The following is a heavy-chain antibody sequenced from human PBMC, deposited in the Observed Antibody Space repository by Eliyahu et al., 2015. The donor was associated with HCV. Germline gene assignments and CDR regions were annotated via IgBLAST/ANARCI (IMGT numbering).Heavy chain of an antibody. V-gene: IGHV4-39*07. CDR1: GGSISSSSYY. CDR3: ARGEVPAYYDSSGPPPAEAFDI. J-gene: IGHJ3*02. CDR2: IYYSGST. Sequence: QLQLQESGPGLVKPSETLSLTCTVSGGSISSSSYYWGWIRQPPGKGLEWIGSIYYSGSTYYNPSLKSRVTISVDTSKNQFSLKLSSVTAADTAVYYCARGEVPAYYDSSGPPPAEAFDIWGQGTMVTVSS. D-gene: IGHD3-22*01.